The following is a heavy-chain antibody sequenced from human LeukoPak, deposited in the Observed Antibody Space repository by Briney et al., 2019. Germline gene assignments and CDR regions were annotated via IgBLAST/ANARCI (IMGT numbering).Heavy chain of an antibody. CDR2: INPNSGGT. Sequence: ASVKVSCKASGYTFTGYYMHWVRQAPGQGLEWMGWINPNSGGTNYAQKFQGRVTITADESTSTAYMELSSLRSEDTAVYYCARGIHYYGSGSYYNYYYYYMDVWGKGTTVTISS. V-gene: IGHV1-2*02. CDR3: ARGIHYYGSGSYYNYYYYYMDV. D-gene: IGHD3-10*01. CDR1: GYTFTGYY. J-gene: IGHJ6*03.